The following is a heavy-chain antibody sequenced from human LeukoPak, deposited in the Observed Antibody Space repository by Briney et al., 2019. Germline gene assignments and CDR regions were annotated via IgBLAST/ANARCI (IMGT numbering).Heavy chain of an antibody. CDR1: GFTVSSCC. CDR2: FDSDGTST. J-gene: IGHJ4*02. V-gene: IGHV3-74*01. CDR3: ATSPTIKGGFDS. D-gene: IGHD4/OR15-4a*01. Sequence: GGSLRLSCAVSGFTVSSCCMHWVRQAPGKELVWVSRFDSDGTSTSYADSVKGRFTISRDVAKNTLYLQMNSLRAEDTAVYYCATSPTIKGGFDSWGQGTLVTVPS.